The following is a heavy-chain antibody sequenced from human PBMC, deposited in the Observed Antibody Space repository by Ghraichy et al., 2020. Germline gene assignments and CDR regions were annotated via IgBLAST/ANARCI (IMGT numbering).Heavy chain of an antibody. CDR2: INPNSGGT. J-gene: IGHJ6*02. Sequence: ASVKVSCKASGYTFTGYYMHWVRQAPGQGLEWMGWINPNSGGTNYAQKFQGRVTMTRDTSISTAYMELSRLRSDDTAVYYCATSGYSSSSAGRYYYYYYGMDVWGQGTTVTVSS. CDR1: GYTFTGYY. CDR3: ATSGYSSSSAGRYYYYYYGMDV. D-gene: IGHD6-6*01. V-gene: IGHV1-2*02.